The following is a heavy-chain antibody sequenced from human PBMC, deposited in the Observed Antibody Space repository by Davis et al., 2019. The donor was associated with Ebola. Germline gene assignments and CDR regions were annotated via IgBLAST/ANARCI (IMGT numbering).Heavy chain of an antibody. CDR2: IKPDGSDT. CDR1: GFNSAVYW. J-gene: IGHJ3*02. Sequence: PGGSLRLSCAASGFNSAVYWMTWVRQSPGKGLEWVANIKPDGSDTYYMDSLKGRFTISRDNVQNSLYLQMTSLRDEDTAVYYCARDTGGSGKYYTWGGFDIWGQGTMVTVSS. D-gene: IGHD1-26*01. V-gene: IGHV3-7*01. CDR3: ARDTGGSGKYYTWGGFDI.